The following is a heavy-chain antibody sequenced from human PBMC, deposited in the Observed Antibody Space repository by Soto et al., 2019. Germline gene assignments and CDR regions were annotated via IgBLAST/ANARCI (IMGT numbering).Heavy chain of an antibody. CDR1: GFTFSSYW. D-gene: IGHD1-1*01. Sequence: VNLVESGGGVVQPGRSQRLSCAASGFTFSSYWMHWVRQAPGKGLVWVSRMNSDGSTTNYADSVKGRFTISRDNARNTLYLQMNSLRAEDTAVYYCVRDGYPAWVYGVDVWGQGTTVTVSS. CDR2: MNSDGSTT. CDR3: VRDGYPAWVYGVDV. J-gene: IGHJ6*02. V-gene: IGHV3-74*01.